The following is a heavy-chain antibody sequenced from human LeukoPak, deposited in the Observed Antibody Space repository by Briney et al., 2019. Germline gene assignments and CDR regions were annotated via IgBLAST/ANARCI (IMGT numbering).Heavy chain of an antibody. CDR3: ARGVPWSHYYYYYGMDV. CDR1: GGSVSSGSYY. Sequence: SETLSLTCTVSGGSVSSGSYYWSWIRQPPGKGLEWIGYIYYSGSTNYNPSLKSRVTISVDTSKNQFSLKLSSVTAADTAVYYCARGVPWSHYYYYYGMDVWGQGTTVTVSS. V-gene: IGHV4-61*01. D-gene: IGHD1-26*01. J-gene: IGHJ6*02. CDR2: IYYSGST.